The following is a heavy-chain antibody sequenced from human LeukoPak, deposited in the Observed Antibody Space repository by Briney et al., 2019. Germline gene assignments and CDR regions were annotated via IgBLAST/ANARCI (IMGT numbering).Heavy chain of an antibody. CDR2: IYYSGST. CDR3: ARSPVAGPPNWFDP. Sequence: SETLSLTCTVSGGSISSGGYYWSWIRQHPGKGLEWIGYIYYSGSTYYNPSLKSRVTISVDTSKNQFSLKLSSVTAADTAVYYCARSPVAGPPNWFDPWGQGTLVTVSS. CDR1: GGSISSGGYY. V-gene: IGHV4-31*03. J-gene: IGHJ5*02. D-gene: IGHD6-19*01.